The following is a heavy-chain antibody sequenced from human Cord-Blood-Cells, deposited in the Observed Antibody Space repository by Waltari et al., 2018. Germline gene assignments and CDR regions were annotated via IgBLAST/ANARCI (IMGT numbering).Heavy chain of an antibody. CDR2: IYSGGST. D-gene: IGHD2-2*01. Sequence: ELQLVESGGGLIQPGGSLRLSCAAYGFTVSSNSMCWVRQAPGKGLEWVSVIYSGGSTYYADSVKGRVTISRDKSKNTLYLQMNSLRAEDTAVYYCARYCSSTSCYDAFDIWGQGTMVTVSS. CDR1: GFTVSSNS. V-gene: IGHV3-53*01. J-gene: IGHJ3*02. CDR3: ARYCSSTSCYDAFDI.